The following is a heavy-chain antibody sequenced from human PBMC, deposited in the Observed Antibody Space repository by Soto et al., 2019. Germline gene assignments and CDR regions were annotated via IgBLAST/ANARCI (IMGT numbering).Heavy chain of an antibody. CDR3: ARDYRAIIAARPNYYYYGMDV. CDR1: EGTFSSYA. V-gene: IGHV1-69*01. J-gene: IGHJ6*02. D-gene: IGHD6-6*01. Sequence: QVQLVQSGAEVKKPGSSVKVSCKASEGTFSSYAISWVRQAPGQGLEWMGGIIPIFGTANYAQKFQGRVTITADESTSTAYMELSSLRSEDTAVYYCARDYRAIIAARPNYYYYGMDVWGQGTTVTVSS. CDR2: IIPIFGTA.